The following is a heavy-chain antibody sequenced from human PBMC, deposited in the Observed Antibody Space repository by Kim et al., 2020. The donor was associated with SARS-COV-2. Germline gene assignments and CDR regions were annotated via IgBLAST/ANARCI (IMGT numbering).Heavy chain of an antibody. D-gene: IGHD3-10*01. J-gene: IGHJ4*02. V-gene: IGHV4-30-4*01. CDR3: AREGFGESLGDY. CDR1: GGSISSGDYY. Sequence: SETLSLTCTVSGGSISSGDYYWSWIRQPPGKGLEWIGYIYYSGSTYYNPSLKSRVTISVDTSKNQFSLKLSSVTAADTAVYYCAREGFGESLGDYWGQGTLVTVSS. CDR2: IYYSGST.